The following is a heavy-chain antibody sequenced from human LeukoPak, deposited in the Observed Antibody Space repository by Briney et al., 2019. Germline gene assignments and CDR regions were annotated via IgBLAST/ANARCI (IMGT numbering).Heavy chain of an antibody. D-gene: IGHD6-13*01. CDR3: AKGTQQLVWDWFDP. V-gene: IGHV3-30*18. CDR2: ISYDGSNK. J-gene: IGHJ5*02. Sequence: GRSLRLSCAASGFTFSNYGMHWVRQAPGKGLEWVAVISYDGSNKYYADSVKGRFTISRDNSKNTLYLQMNSLRAEDTAVYYCAKGTQQLVWDWFDPWGQGTLVTVSS. CDR1: GFTFSNYG.